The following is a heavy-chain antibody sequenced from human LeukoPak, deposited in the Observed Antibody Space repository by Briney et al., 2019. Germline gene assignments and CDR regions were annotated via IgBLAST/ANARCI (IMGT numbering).Heavy chain of an antibody. CDR3: ARDRALDFWRLNYYMDV. Sequence: GGSLRLSCAASGFTFSTYGMHWVRQAPGKGLEWVAFIRYNGSNKYYADSVKGRFTISRDNSKNTLYLQMNSLRAEDTAVYYCARDRALDFWRLNYYMDVWGKGTTVTVSS. D-gene: IGHD3-3*01. J-gene: IGHJ6*03. CDR2: IRYNGSNK. CDR1: GFTFSTYG. V-gene: IGHV3-30*02.